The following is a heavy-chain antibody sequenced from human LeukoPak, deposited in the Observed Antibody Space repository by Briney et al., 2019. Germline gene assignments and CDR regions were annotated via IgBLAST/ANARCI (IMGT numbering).Heavy chain of an antibody. CDR2: INPNSGGT. V-gene: IGHV1-2*02. D-gene: IGHD3-22*01. CDR1: GGTFSSYA. CDR3: ARVNYYDSSGYYADFDY. J-gene: IGHJ4*02. Sequence: ASVKVSCKASGGTFSSYAISWVRQAPGQGLEWMGWINPNSGGTNYAQKFQGRVTMTRDTSISTAYMELSRLRSDDTAVYYCARVNYYDSSGYYADFDYWGQGTLVTVSS.